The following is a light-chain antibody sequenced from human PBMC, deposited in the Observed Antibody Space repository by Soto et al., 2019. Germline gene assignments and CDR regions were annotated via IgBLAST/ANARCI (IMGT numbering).Light chain of an antibody. CDR1: QSVNSSY. CDR2: GAS. J-gene: IGKJ1*01. V-gene: IGKV3-20*01. Sequence: EIVLTQSPGTLSLSPGQRATLSCRASQSVNSSYLAWFQQKPGQAPRLLIYGASTRVTGIPDRFSGSGAGTDFTLTISILEPEDFAVYYCQQYGSSPQTFGQGTKVEIK. CDR3: QQYGSSPQT.